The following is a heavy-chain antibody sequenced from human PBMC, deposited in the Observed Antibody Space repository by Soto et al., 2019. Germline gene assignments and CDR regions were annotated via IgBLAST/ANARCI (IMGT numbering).Heavy chain of an antibody. J-gene: IGHJ5*02. V-gene: IGHV1-24*01. CDR2: FDPEGGET. Sequence: ASVKVSCKVSGYTLTELSMHWVRQAPGKGLEWMGGFDPEGGETIYAQKFQGRVTMTENTSTDTAYMELSSLRSEDTAVYYCASGSRDDYIWGSPFDPWGQGTLVTVSS. D-gene: IGHD3-16*01. CDR1: GYTLTELS. CDR3: ASGSRDDYIWGSPFDP.